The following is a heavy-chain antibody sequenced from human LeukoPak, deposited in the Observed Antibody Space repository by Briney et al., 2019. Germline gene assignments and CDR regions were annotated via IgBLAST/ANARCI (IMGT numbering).Heavy chain of an antibody. J-gene: IGHJ4*02. V-gene: IGHV1-69*05. D-gene: IGHD3-22*01. CDR1: GGTFSSYA. CDR3: ARARISGYPDY. CDR2: IIAIFGTA. Sequence: SVKVSCKASGGTFSSYAISWVRQATGQGLDWMGGIIAIFGTAISEQKFQGRVTITTDESTSTAYMELSSLRSEDTAVYYCARARISGYPDYWGQGTLVTVSS.